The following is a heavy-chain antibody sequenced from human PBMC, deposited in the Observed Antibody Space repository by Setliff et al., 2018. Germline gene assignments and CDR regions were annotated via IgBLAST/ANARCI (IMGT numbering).Heavy chain of an antibody. CDR2: ISGGGTNM. Sequence: GGSLRLSCAASGSVFSNFAMNWVRQAPGKGLEWVSTISGGGTNMDYADSVKGRFTISRDNSNSEVFLQMDSLRAEDTAVYYCARDQARWLVAAGTFDYWGLGALVTVSS. CDR1: GSVFSNFA. J-gene: IGHJ4*02. D-gene: IGHD1-1*01. V-gene: IGHV3-23*01. CDR3: ARDQARWLVAAGTFDY.